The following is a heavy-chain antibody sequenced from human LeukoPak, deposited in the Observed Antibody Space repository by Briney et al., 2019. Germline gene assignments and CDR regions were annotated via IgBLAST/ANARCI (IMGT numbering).Heavy chain of an antibody. V-gene: IGHV3-7*01. Sequence: PGGSLRLSCAASGFTFSTYWMSWFRQAPEKGLEWVANINKDGNKKYYVDSVKGRFTISRDNAKKSLYLQMNSLKAEDTAVYYCARDDYNFWSGSYDYYYYYMDVWGKGTTVTVSS. D-gene: IGHD3-3*01. CDR3: ARDDYNFWSGSYDYYYYYMDV. CDR2: INKDGNKK. CDR1: GFTFSTYW. J-gene: IGHJ6*03.